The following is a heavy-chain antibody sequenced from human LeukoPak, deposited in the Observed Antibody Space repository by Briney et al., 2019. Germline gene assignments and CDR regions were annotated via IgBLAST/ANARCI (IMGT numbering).Heavy chain of an antibody. J-gene: IGHJ3*02. CDR1: GGSISSYY. CDR2: IYYSGST. D-gene: IGHD4/OR15-4a*01. Sequence: SETLSLTCTVSGGSISSYYWSWIRQPPGKGLEWIGYIYYSGSTNYHPSLKSRVTISVDTSKNQFSLKLSSVTAADTAVYYCARDLFRANFDAFDIWGQGTMVTVSS. V-gene: IGHV4-59*01. CDR3: ARDLFRANFDAFDI.